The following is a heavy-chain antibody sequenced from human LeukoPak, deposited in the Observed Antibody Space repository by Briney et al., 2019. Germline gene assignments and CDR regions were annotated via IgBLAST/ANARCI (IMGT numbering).Heavy chain of an antibody. V-gene: IGHV4-61*02. CDR1: GGSISSGSYY. CDR3: ARDEGDGTYFDY. Sequence: SETLSLTCTVSGGSISSGSYYWSWIRQPAGKGLERIGRIYTSGSTNYNPSLKSRVTISVDTSKNQFSLKLSSVTAADTAVYYCARDEGDGTYFDYWGQGTLVTVSS. D-gene: IGHD6-13*01. J-gene: IGHJ4*02. CDR2: IYTSGST.